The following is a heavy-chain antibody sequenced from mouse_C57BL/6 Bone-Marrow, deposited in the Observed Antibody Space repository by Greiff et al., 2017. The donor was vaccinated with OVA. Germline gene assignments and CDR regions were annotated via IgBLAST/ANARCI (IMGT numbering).Heavy chain of an antibody. Sequence: QVHVKQSGAELVRPGTSVKMSCKASGYTFTNYWIGWAKQRPGHGLEWIGDIYPGGGYTNYNEQFKGKATLTADKSSSTAYMQFSSLTSEDSAIYYCARSDYYGLYAMDYWGQGTSVTVSS. D-gene: IGHD1-1*01. V-gene: IGHV1-63*01. CDR3: ARSDYYGLYAMDY. CDR2: IYPGGGYT. J-gene: IGHJ4*01. CDR1: GYTFTNYW.